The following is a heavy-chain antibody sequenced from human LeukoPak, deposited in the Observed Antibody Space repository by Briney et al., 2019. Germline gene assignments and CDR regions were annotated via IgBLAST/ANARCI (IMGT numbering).Heavy chain of an antibody. CDR1: GFTFSSYW. D-gene: IGHD6-6*01. V-gene: IGHV3-7*01. Sequence: PGGSLRLSCAASGFTFSSYWMSWVRQAPGKGLEWVAHIKQDGSEKYYVDSVKGRFTISRDNAKNSLYLQMNSLRAEDPAVYYCARVRRSSSSYLDYWGQGTLVTVSS. CDR2: IKQDGSEK. J-gene: IGHJ4*02. CDR3: ARVRRSSSSYLDY.